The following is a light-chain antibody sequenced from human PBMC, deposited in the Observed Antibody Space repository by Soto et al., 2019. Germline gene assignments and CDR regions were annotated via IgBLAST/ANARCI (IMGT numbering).Light chain of an antibody. CDR1: QSVSSY. V-gene: IGKV3-20*01. CDR3: QQYGSSPGT. Sequence: EIVLTQSPGTLSLSPGKRATLSCRASQSVSSYLAWYQQKPGQAPRLLISGASSRATGIPDRFSGSGSGTDFTLTISRLEPEDIAVYYCQQYGSSPGTFGGGTKVEIK. CDR2: GAS. J-gene: IGKJ4*01.